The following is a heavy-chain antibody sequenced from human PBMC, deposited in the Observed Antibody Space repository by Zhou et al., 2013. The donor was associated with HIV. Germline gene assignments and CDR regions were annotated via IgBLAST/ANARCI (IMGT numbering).Heavy chain of an antibody. D-gene: IGHD3-10*01. CDR3: ARAPKLITMVRGGRGRNYYMDV. V-gene: IGHV1-69*05. CDR2: IIPIFGTA. J-gene: IGHJ6*03. CDR1: GGTFSSYA. Sequence: QVQLVQSGAEVKKPGSSVKVSCKASGGTFSSYAISWVRQAPGQGLEWMGGIIPIFGTANYAQKFQGRVTITTDESTSTAYMELSSLRSEDTAVYYCARAPKLITMVRGGRGRNYYMDVWGKGTTVTVSS.